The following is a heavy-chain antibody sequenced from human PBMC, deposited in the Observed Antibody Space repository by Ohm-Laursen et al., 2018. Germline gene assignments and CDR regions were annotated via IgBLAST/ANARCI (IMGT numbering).Heavy chain of an antibody. J-gene: IGHJ4*02. Sequence: TLSLTCTVSGGPISSYYWSWIRQPPGKGLEWIGYIYYSGSTNYNPSLKSRVTISVDTSKNQFSLKLSSVTAADTAVYYCARARAVAGFDYWGQGTLVTVSS. CDR1: GGPISSYY. CDR2: IYYSGST. CDR3: ARARAVAGFDY. D-gene: IGHD6-19*01. V-gene: IGHV4-59*01.